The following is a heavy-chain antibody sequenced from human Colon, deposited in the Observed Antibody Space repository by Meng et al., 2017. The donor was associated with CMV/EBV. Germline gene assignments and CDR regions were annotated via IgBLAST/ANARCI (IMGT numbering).Heavy chain of an antibody. CDR3: ASHSSYVWGSHH. Sequence: QGALVQAGAEVRMPGASVKVSCKAAEYSVTGYYIHWVRQAPGQGLEWMGWMDPTTGRTDYAQKFQGTVTMTRDTSISTAYLELSRLTSDDTAVYYCASHSSYVWGSHHWGQGTLVTVSS. CDR1: EYSVTGYY. CDR2: MDPTTGRT. D-gene: IGHD3-16*01. J-gene: IGHJ1*01. V-gene: IGHV1-2*02.